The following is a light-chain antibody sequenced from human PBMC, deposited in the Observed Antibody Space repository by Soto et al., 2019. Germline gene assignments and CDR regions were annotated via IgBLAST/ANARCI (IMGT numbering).Light chain of an antibody. Sequence: EIVMTQSPATLSVSPGDRDTLSCRASQSVSSSLAWYQQIPGQAPRLLISDASTRATGIPARFGGSGSGTEFTLTISSLQSEDFAVYYCQQYNNWPPLTFGGGTKVELK. CDR2: DAS. CDR3: QQYNNWPPLT. V-gene: IGKV3-15*01. CDR1: QSVSSS. J-gene: IGKJ4*01.